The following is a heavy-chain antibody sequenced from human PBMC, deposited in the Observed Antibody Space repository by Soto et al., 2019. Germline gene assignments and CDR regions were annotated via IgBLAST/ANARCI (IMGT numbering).Heavy chain of an antibody. CDR2: IYHSGNT. CDR1: GGSISSGGYY. CDR3: ARVGISSSDAFDI. V-gene: IGHV4-31*03. Sequence: KPSETLSLTCSVSGGSISSGGYYWSWIRQLPGKDLEWIGYIYHSGNTYYNSSLKSRLTISVDTSKNQFSLKLTSVTAADTAVYYCARVGISSSDAFDIWGQGTMVNVSS. J-gene: IGHJ3*02. D-gene: IGHD6-6*01.